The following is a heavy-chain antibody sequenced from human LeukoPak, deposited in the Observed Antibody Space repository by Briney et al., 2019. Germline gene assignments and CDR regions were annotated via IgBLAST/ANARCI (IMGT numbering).Heavy chain of an antibody. CDR3: ARVRRQVGSRWFDS. V-gene: IGHV3-53*01. CDR2: INTGGSA. D-gene: IGHD1-26*01. CDR1: GFPFSHNY. J-gene: IGHJ5*01. Sequence: GGSLRLSCAASGFPFSHNYMSWVRQAPGKGLEWVSVINTGGSAFYADSVKGRFTISRDNSNNTLYLQMNSLRAEDTAVYYCARVRRQVGSRWFDSWGQGILVTVSS.